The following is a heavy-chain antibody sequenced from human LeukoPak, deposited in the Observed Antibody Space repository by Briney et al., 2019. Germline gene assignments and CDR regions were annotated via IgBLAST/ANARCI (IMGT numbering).Heavy chain of an antibody. V-gene: IGHV3-23*01. D-gene: IGHD2-2*01. J-gene: IGHJ6*03. CDR2: ISGSGGST. CDR1: GFTFSSYA. CDR3: AKAPDCSSTSCFGAYYYYYMDV. Sequence: PGGSLRLSCAASGFTFSSYAMSWVRQAPGKGLEWVSAISGSGGSTYYADSVKGRFTISRDNSKNTLYLQMNSLRAEDTAVYYCAKAPDCSSTSCFGAYYYYYMDVWGKGTTVTVSS.